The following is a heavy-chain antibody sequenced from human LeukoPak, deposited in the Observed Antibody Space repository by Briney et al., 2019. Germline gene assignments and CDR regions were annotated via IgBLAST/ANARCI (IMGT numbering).Heavy chain of an antibody. CDR3: AKDMGVLWFGEPFDY. J-gene: IGHJ4*02. CDR1: GFTFSSYA. D-gene: IGHD3-10*01. Sequence: PGGSLRLSCAASGFTFSSYAMSWVRQAPGKGLEWVSAISGSGGSTYYADSVKGRFTISRDNSKNTLYLQMNSLRAEDTAVYYCAKDMGVLWFGEPFDYWGQGTLVTVSS. V-gene: IGHV3-23*01. CDR2: ISGSGGST.